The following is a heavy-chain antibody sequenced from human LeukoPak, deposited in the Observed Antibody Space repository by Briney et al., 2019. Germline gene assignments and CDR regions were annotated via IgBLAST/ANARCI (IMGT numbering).Heavy chain of an antibody. CDR1: GYTFTSYG. V-gene: IGHV1-18*01. CDR3: AREDRHMNWFDP. J-gene: IGHJ5*02. Sequence: ASVKVSCKASGYTFTSYGISWVRRAPGQGLEWMGWISAYNGNTNYAQKLQGRVTMTTDTSTSTAYMELRSLRSDDTAVYYCAREDRHMNWFDPWGQGTLVTVSS. CDR2: ISAYNGNT.